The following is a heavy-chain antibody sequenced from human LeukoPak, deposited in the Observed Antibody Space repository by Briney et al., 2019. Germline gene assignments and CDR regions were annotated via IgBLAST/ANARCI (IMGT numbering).Heavy chain of an antibody. CDR2: IRHDETNS. Sequence: GGSLRLSCAVPGFNLNSYAMHWVRQAPGKGLEWVAVIRHDETNSFYAGSVQGRFTISRDTSKKLLYLQMNSLRVEDTAVYYCAKEYTPSSPLGELDSWGQGTLVTASS. V-gene: IGHV3-30*02. D-gene: IGHD6-6*01. CDR3: AKEYTPSSPLGELDS. CDR1: GFNLNSYA. J-gene: IGHJ4*02.